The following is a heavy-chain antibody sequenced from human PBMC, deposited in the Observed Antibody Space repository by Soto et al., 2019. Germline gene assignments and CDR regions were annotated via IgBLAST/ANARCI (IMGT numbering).Heavy chain of an antibody. CDR1: GFTFSSYA. CDR2: ISGSGGST. D-gene: IGHD3-10*01. V-gene: IGHV3-23*01. Sequence: GGSLRLSCSASGFTFSSYAMHWVRQAPGKGLEWVSAISGSGGSTYYADSVKGRFTISRDNSKNTLYLQMNSLRAEDTAVYYCAKASGWFGEFDYWGQGTLVTVSS. CDR3: AKASGWFGEFDY. J-gene: IGHJ4*02.